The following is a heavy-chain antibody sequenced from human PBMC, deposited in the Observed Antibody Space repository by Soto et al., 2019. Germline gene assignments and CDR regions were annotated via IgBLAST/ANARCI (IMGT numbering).Heavy chain of an antibody. V-gene: IGHV4-31*03. CDR1: GDPITSGGFY. CDR2: IYYSGVT. Sequence: QVQLQESGPGLVKPSETLSLTCTLSGDPITSGGFYWTWIRQHPAKGLEWIGYIYYSGVTYYNPPLKGRATISVDTSKNQFSLNLSSVRAADTAMYYCARDLRGRRSGRFDPWGQGTLVTVSS. D-gene: IGHD3-10*01. J-gene: IGHJ5*02. CDR3: ARDLRGRRSGRFDP.